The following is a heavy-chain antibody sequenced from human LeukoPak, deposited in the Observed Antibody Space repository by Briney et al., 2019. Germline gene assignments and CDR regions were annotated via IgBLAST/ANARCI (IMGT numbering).Heavy chain of an antibody. CDR1: GFTFDDYA. J-gene: IGHJ4*02. Sequence: GRSLRLSSAASGFTFDDYAMHWVRQAPGKGLEWVSVIYSGGTTYYADSVKGRFTISRDKTKNTVYLQMNSLRAEDTAVYYCARGRYSGSYYPFDYWGQGTLVTVSS. D-gene: IGHD1-26*01. V-gene: IGHV3-66*01. CDR2: IYSGGTT. CDR3: ARGRYSGSYYPFDY.